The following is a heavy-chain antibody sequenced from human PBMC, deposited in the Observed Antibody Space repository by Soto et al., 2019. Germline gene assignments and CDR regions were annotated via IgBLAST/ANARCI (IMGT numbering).Heavy chain of an antibody. CDR1: GGSISGSRYY. J-gene: IGHJ4*02. CDR2: IYYSGAA. CDR3: TAMLGQWLPRD. Sequence: QLQLQESGPGLVKPSETLSLTCTVSGGSISGSRYYWGWIRQPPGKGLEWIGTIYYSGAAYYNPSVKRRVTTSVDTSRNQFSMKLNSVTAADTAVYYCTAMLGQWLPRDWGQGTVVTVSS. D-gene: IGHD6-19*01. V-gene: IGHV4-39*01.